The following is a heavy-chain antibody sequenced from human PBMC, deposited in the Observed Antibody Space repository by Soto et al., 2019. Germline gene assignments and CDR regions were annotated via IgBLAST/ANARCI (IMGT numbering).Heavy chain of an antibody. V-gene: IGHV1-69*06. CDR1: GGTFSSYA. CDR2: IIPIFGTA. J-gene: IGHJ4*02. Sequence: QVQLVQSGAEVKKPGSSVKVSCKASGGTFSSYAISWVRQAPGQGLEWMGGIIPIFGTANYAQKFQGRVTITADKSTSTAYMERSSLRSEDTAVYYCARSTRGYCSGGSCYSLGDYWGQGTLVTVSS. D-gene: IGHD2-15*01. CDR3: ARSTRGYCSGGSCYSLGDY.